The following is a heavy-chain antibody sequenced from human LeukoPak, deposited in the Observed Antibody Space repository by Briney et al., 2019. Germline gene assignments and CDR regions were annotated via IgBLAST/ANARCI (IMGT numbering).Heavy chain of an antibody. D-gene: IGHD3-3*01. CDR3: AKPADDFWSGYPTY. J-gene: IGHJ4*02. CDR1: GFTFSSYA. CDR2: ISGSGGST. V-gene: IGHV3-23*01. Sequence: GGSLRLSCAASGFTFSSYAMSWVRQAPGKGLEWVSAISGSGGSTYYADSVKGRFTVSRDNSKNTLYLQMNSLRAEDTAVYYCAKPADDFWSGYPTYWGQGTLVTVSS.